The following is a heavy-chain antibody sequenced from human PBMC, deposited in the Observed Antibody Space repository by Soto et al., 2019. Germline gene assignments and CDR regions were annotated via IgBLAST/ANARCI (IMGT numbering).Heavy chain of an antibody. Sequence: GESLKISCKTSGYTFTTIWIAWVRQMPGKGLEWMGSIYAGDSDTRYSLSFQGQVTISADKSISIAYLQWNNLKTSDTATYYCARVSYYYGMDVWGQGTTVTV. CDR1: GYTFTTIW. V-gene: IGHV5-51*01. CDR2: IYAGDSDT. J-gene: IGHJ6*02. CDR3: ARVSYYYGMDV.